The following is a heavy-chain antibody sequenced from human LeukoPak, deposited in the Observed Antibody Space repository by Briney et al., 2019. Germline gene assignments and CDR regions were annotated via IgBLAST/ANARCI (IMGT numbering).Heavy chain of an antibody. CDR1: GGSISNSNYY. CDR3: ARDKFYDSSGSSRWFDP. V-gene: IGHV4-39*02. CDR2: VYYSGST. D-gene: IGHD3-22*01. J-gene: IGHJ5*02. Sequence: MPSETLSLTCTVSGGSISNSNYYWIWIRQPPGKGLEWIGSVYYSGSTYYNPSLKSRVTISVDTPKNQFSLKLSSVTAADTAVYYCARDKFYDSSGSSRWFDPWGQGTLVTVSS.